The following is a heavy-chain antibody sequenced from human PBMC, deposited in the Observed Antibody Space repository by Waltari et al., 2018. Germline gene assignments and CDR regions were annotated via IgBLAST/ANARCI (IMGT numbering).Heavy chain of an antibody. CDR1: GGSISSNY. CDR2: IYGLIGSN. CDR3: ARHLISGSGSVGPYNSLDV. J-gene: IGHJ4*02. Sequence: QVQLQESGPGLVKPSETLSLTCAVSGGSISSNYWSWIRQSPGKGLEWIGYIYGLIGSNRYNPSLKSGVTISTDTSKNLFSREGSSVSAADTAVYYCARHLISGSGSVGPYNSLDVWGRGVLVTVSS. V-gene: IGHV4-59*08. D-gene: IGHD6-13*01.